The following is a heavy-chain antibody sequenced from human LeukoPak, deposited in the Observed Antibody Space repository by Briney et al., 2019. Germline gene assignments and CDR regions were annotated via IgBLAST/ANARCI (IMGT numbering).Heavy chain of an antibody. Sequence: ASVKVSCKASGYTFTSYDINWVRQATGQGLEWMGWMNPNSSNTGYAQKFQGRVTMTRNTSISTAYMELSSLRSEDTAVYYCATRIVGATTPDYWGQGTLVTVSS. CDR2: MNPNSSNT. J-gene: IGHJ4*02. CDR3: ATRIVGATTPDY. CDR1: GYTFTSYD. V-gene: IGHV1-8*01. D-gene: IGHD1-26*01.